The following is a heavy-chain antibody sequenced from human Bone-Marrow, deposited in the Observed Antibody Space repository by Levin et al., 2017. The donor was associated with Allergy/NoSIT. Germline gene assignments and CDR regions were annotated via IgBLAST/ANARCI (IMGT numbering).Heavy chain of an antibody. V-gene: IGHV1-2*02. J-gene: IGHJ3*01. Sequence: GESLKISCKASGYTFTDYYIHWIRQAPGQGLEWMGRINPDGGGTKFSQQFEGRGTLTRDTSIRTVNMELSHLRSDDTAVYFCASGLVGVDAFDFWGQGTMVIVSS. CDR1: GYTFTDYY. CDR3: ASGLVGVDAFDF. D-gene: IGHD1-26*01. CDR2: INPDGGGT.